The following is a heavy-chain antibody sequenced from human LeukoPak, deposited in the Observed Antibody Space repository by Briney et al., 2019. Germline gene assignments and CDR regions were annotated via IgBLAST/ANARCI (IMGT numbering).Heavy chain of an antibody. CDR1: GGSISSYY. J-gene: IGHJ6*04. CDR3: ARDDNRGYCSGGSCPPMDV. D-gene: IGHD2-15*01. V-gene: IGHV4-4*07. Sequence: SETLSLTCTVSGGSISSYYWSWIRQPAGKGLEWIGRIYTSGSTNYNPSLKSRVTMSVDTSKNQFSLKPSSVTAADTAVYYCARDDNRGYCSGGSCPPMDVWGKGTTVTVSS. CDR2: IYTSGST.